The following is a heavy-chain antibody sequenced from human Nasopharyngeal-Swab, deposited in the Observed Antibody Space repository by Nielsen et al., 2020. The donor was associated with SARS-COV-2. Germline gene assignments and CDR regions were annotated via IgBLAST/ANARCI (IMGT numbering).Heavy chain of an antibody. J-gene: IGHJ4*02. CDR1: GYSFISYA. Sequence: ASVKVSCKASGYSFISYAIHWVRQAPGQRLEWMGWINGGNGYTMYSQKFQGRVTITRDTSASTAYMDLSSLRSEDTAVYFRARDVSGNYRLDSWGQGTLVTVSS. CDR3: ARDVSGNYRLDS. D-gene: IGHD1-7*01. CDR2: INGGNGYT. V-gene: IGHV1-3*01.